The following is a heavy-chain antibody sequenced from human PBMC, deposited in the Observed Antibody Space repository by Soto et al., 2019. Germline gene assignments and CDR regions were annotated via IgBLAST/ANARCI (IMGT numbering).Heavy chain of an antibody. V-gene: IGHV3-15*01. CDR3: TTDQLLVADAFDI. Sequence: GGSLRLSCAASGFTFSNAWMSWVRQAPGKGLEWVGRIKSKTDGGTTDYAAPVKGRFTISRDDSKNTLYLQMNSLKTEDTAVYYCTTDQLLVADAFDIWGQGTMVTVSS. J-gene: IGHJ3*02. D-gene: IGHD5-12*01. CDR2: IKSKTDGGTT. CDR1: GFTFSNAW.